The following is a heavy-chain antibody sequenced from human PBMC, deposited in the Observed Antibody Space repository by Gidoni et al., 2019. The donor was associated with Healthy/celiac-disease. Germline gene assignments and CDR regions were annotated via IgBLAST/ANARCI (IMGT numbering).Heavy chain of an antibody. Sequence: QLQLLLCGAGLFQPSEPLSLTCAVYVGSCSCYYSCWICQPPGKGLEWMGEINHSGSTNYNPSLKSRVTISVDTSKNQFSLKLSSVTAADTAVYYCARVGVVVPAAIWHYYYYMDVWGKGTTVTVSS. CDR3: ARVGVVVPAAIWHYYYYMDV. CDR1: VGSCSCYY. CDR2: INHSGST. J-gene: IGHJ6*03. D-gene: IGHD2-2*01. V-gene: IGHV4-34*01.